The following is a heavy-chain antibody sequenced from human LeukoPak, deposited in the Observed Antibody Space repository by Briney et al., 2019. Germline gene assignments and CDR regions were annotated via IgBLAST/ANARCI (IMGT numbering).Heavy chain of an antibody. Sequence: GGSLRLSCAAPRFTVSSNYMSWVRQAPGKGLEWVSVIHSGGSTYYADSAKGRFTISRDNPKNTLYLQMNSLRAEDTAVYYCARSYYDSSGYYPGAFDIWGQGTMVTVSS. J-gene: IGHJ3*02. V-gene: IGHV3-66*02. D-gene: IGHD3-22*01. CDR3: ARSYYDSSGYYPGAFDI. CDR2: IHSGGST. CDR1: RFTVSSNY.